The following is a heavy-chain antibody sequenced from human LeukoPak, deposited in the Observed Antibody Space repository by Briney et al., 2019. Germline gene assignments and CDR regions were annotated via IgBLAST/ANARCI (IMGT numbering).Heavy chain of an antibody. CDR2: MDPNTGST. V-gene: IGHV1-8*03. D-gene: IGHD6-19*01. J-gene: IGHJ3*01. CDR1: GYTFSTYD. Sequence: ASVKVSCKASGYTFSTYDINWVRQATGQGLEWLGWMDPNTGSTGYAQRFQGRVTITRNISISTAYLELSSLKSDDTTLYYCARRDTSGWFDDAFDLWGQGTMVTVS. CDR3: ARRDTSGWFDDAFDL.